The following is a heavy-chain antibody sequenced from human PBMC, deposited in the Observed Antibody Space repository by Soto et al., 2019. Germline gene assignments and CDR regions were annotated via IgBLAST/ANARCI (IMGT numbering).Heavy chain of an antibody. Sequence: QVQLVESGGGVVQPGRSLRLSCAASGFTFSSYAMHWFRQAPGKGLEWLAVISYDGSNKYYADSVKGRFTISRDNSKNMLYLHMNSLRAEDTAVYYCARGDCSGGSCYSLRNWFDPWGQGTLVTVSS. D-gene: IGHD2-15*01. J-gene: IGHJ5*02. CDR2: ISYDGSNK. CDR1: GFTFSSYA. V-gene: IGHV3-30-3*01. CDR3: ARGDCSGGSCYSLRNWFDP.